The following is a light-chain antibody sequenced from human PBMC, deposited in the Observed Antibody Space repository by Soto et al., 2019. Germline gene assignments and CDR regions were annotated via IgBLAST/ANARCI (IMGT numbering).Light chain of an antibody. J-gene: IGKJ4*01. CDR3: QQYNSYPLT. CDR1: QSIGSW. Sequence: DIQMTQSPSTLSTSVGDRVTMSCRASQSIGSWLARYPQNPEKAPKLLIYKTSSLESGVPSRFSGSGSGTEFTLTISSLQPDDFATYYCQQYNSYPLTFGGGTKVDIK. V-gene: IGKV1-5*03. CDR2: KTS.